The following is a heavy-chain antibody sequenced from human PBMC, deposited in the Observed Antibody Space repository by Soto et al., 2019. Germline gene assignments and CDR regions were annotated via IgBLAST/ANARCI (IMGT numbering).Heavy chain of an antibody. CDR3: AKDQRYSSGWYAEYFQH. J-gene: IGHJ1*01. Sequence: GGSLRLSCAASGFTFSSYAMSWVRQAPGKGLEWVSAISGSGGSTYYADSVKGRFTISRENSKNTLYLQMNSLRAEDTDVYYCAKDQRYSSGWYAEYFQHWGQGTLVTVSS. D-gene: IGHD6-19*01. CDR2: ISGSGGST. CDR1: GFTFSSYA. V-gene: IGHV3-23*01.